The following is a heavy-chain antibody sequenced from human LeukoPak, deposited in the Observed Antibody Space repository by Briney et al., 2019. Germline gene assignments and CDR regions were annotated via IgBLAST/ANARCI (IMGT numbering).Heavy chain of an antibody. V-gene: IGHV3-21*01. D-gene: IGHD2-8*01. CDR1: GFTFSNYW. CDR3: AKDRCSNGVGCYYYCMDV. J-gene: IGHJ6*04. Sequence: GGSLRLSCAASGFTFSNYWMHWVRQAPGKGLEWVSSISSSSSYIYYADSVKGRFTISGDNAKNSLYLQMNSLRAEDTAVYYCAKDRCSNGVGCYYYCMDVWGKGTTVTISS. CDR2: ISSSSSYI.